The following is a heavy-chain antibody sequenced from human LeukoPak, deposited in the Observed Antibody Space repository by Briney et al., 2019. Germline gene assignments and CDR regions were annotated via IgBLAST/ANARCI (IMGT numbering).Heavy chain of an antibody. V-gene: IGHV4-34*01. D-gene: IGHD3-10*01. Sequence: SETLSLTCAVYGGSFSGYYWSWIRQPPGKGLEWIGEISHSGSASYNPSLKSRVTISVDTSKNQFSLKLSSVTAADTAVYYCASYYGSGIYFDYWGQGTLVTVSS. J-gene: IGHJ4*02. CDR3: ASYYGSGIYFDY. CDR1: GGSFSGYY. CDR2: ISHSGSA.